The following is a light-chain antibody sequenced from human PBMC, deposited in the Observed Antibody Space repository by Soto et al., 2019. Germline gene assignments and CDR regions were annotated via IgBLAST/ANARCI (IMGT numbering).Light chain of an antibody. J-gene: IGLJ3*02. Sequence: QSALTQPPSASGSPGQSVTISCTGTISDIGAYNYVSWFQQHPGEAPKLIISEVNKRPSGVPDRFSGSKSGNTASLTVSGLQAEDEADYYCTSYGGRDNLMFGGGTKVTVL. CDR1: ISDIGAYNY. CDR3: TSYGGRDNLM. CDR2: EVN. V-gene: IGLV2-8*01.